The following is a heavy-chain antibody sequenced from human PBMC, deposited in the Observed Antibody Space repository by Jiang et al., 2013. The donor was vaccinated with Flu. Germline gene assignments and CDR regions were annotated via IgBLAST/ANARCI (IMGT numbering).Heavy chain of an antibody. V-gene: IGHV1-69*01. J-gene: IGHJ4*02. CDR3: ARGPVRFTMVRGVISNFDY. Sequence: SGAEVKKPGSSVKVSCKASGGTFSSYAISWVRQAPGQGLEWMGGIIPIFGTANYAQKFQGRVTITADESTSTAYMELSSLRSEDTAVYYCARGPVRFTMVRGVISNFDYWGQGTLVTVSS. CDR2: IIPIFGTA. D-gene: IGHD3-10*01. CDR1: GGTFSSYA.